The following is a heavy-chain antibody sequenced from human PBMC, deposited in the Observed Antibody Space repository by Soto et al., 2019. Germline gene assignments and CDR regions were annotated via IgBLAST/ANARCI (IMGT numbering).Heavy chain of an antibody. CDR3: AKGRGSGSYFDI. CDR2: IYTSGST. CDR1: CGSISSYY. V-gene: IGHV4-4*07. J-gene: IGHJ3*02. D-gene: IGHD3-10*01. Sequence: SETLSLTCTVSCGSISSYYWSWIRQPAGKGLEWIGRIYTSGSTNYNPSLKSRVTMSVDTSKNQFSLKLSSVTAADTAVYYCAKGRGSGSYFDIWGQGTMVTVSS.